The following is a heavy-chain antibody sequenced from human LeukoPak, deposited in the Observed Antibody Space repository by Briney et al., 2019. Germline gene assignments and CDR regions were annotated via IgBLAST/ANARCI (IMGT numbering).Heavy chain of an antibody. J-gene: IGHJ4*02. CDR1: GYTFTGYY. CDR2: SNPNSGGT. V-gene: IGHV1-2*02. Sequence: ASVKVCCKASGYTFTGYYMHWVRQAPGQGLEWMGWSNPNSGGTNYAQKFQGRVTMTRDTSISTAYMELSRLRSDDTAVYYCARDTGDPNSFTVIPALAYRGQGTLVTVSS. CDR3: ARDTGDPNSFTVIPALAY. D-gene: IGHD4-17*01.